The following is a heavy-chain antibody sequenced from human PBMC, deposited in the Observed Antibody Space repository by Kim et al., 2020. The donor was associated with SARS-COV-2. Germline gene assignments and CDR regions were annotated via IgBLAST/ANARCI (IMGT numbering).Heavy chain of an antibody. J-gene: IGHJ4*02. V-gene: IGHV1-46*01. D-gene: IGHD6-13*01. Sequence: YAQNFRGRVTMTRDTYTSTVYMELSSLSSEDTAVYYCARELASLKNFDYWGQGTLVTVSS. CDR3: ARELASLKNFDY.